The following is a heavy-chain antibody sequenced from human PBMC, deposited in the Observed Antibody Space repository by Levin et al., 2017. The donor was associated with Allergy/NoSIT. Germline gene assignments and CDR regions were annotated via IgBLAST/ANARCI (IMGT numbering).Heavy chain of an antibody. CDR2: INPNSGGT. D-gene: IGHD2-2*01. V-gene: IGHV1-2*04. CDR1: GYTFTGYY. J-gene: IGHJ3*02. Sequence: GESLKISCKASGYTFTGYYMHWVRQAPGQGLEWMGWINPNSGGTNYAQKFQGWVTMTRDTSISTAYMELSRLRSDDTAVYYCARGLAIVVVPAAIRNDAFDIWGQGTMVTVSS. CDR3: ARGLAIVVVPAAIRNDAFDI.